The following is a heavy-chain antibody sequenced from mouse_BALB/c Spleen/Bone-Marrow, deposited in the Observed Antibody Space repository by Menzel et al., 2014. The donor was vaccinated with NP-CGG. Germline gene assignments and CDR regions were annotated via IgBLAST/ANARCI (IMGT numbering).Heavy chain of an antibody. J-gene: IGHJ3*01. V-gene: IGHV5-9-1*01. CDR3: ATGDYGAWFAC. D-gene: IGHD2-4*01. CDR1: GFTFSNYD. CDR2: VSSGGYYS. Sequence: EVMLVESGGDLVKPGGSLKLPCAASGFTFSNYDMSWGRQTPEKRLEWVATVSSGGYYSYYTDSVKGRFTISRDNAKNTLYLQMSSLRSEDTAMYYCATGDYGAWFACWGQGTLVTVSA.